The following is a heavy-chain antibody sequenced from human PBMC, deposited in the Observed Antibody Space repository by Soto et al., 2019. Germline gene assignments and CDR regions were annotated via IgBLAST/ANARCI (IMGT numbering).Heavy chain of an antibody. CDR2: IKQDESEK. J-gene: IGHJ4*02. CDR1: GFTFSSYW. D-gene: IGHD1-26*01. V-gene: IGHV3-7*03. Sequence: GGSLRLSCAASGFTFSSYWMSWVRQAPGKGLEWVANIKQDESEKNYLDSVKGRFTISRDNAKNSLYLQMNSLRAEDTAVYYCASDRFRGTYYLRGVTYFFEEWGQGAPVTLSS. CDR3: ASDRFRGTYYLRGVTYFFEE.